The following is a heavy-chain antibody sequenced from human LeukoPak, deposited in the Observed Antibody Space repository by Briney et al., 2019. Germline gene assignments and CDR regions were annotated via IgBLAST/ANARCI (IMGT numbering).Heavy chain of an antibody. J-gene: IGHJ4*02. CDR3: ARYTSSYYYDFDL. D-gene: IGHD3-22*01. Sequence: SETLSLTCAVYGGSFSGYYWGWLRQPPGKGLEWIGSIFYGARTSYSPSLKSRVSVSIDTSKNQFSLKLSSVTAADTAIYYCARYTSSYYYDFDLWGRGTLVTVSS. V-gene: IGHV4-34*12. CDR1: GGSFSGYY. CDR2: IFYGART.